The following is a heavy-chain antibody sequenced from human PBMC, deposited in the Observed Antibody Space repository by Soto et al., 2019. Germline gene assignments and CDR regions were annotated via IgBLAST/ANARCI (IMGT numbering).Heavy chain of an antibody. CDR1: GFNFSSYT. CDR3: AKEAGYPKSYFDY. CDR2: ISSSSRYI. Sequence: GGSLRLSCAASGFNFSSYTMNWVRQAPGKGLEWVSSISSSSRYIYYADSVKGRFTISRDDAKNSLYLQMNSLRAEDTAVYYCAKEAGYPKSYFDYWGQGTLVTVSS. V-gene: IGHV3-21*01. J-gene: IGHJ4*02. D-gene: IGHD5-12*01.